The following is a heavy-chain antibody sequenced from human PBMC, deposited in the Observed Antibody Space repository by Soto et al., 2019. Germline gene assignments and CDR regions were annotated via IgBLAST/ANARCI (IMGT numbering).Heavy chain of an antibody. Sequence: PGGSLRLSCAASEFTFSNYAMSWVRQAPGKGLEWVSSISGSGGSTYYADSVKGRFTISRDNSKNTLYLQMNSLRAEDTAVYYCAKRYDFWSGYCDYWGQGTLVTVSS. V-gene: IGHV3-23*01. D-gene: IGHD3-3*01. J-gene: IGHJ4*02. CDR3: AKRYDFWSGYCDY. CDR2: ISGSGGST. CDR1: EFTFSNYA.